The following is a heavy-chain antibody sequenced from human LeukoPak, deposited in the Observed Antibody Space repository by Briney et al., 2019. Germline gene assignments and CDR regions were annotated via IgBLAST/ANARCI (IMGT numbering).Heavy chain of an antibody. J-gene: IGHJ4*02. V-gene: IGHV3-33*08. CDR2: IWYDGSNK. Sequence: GGSLRLSCAASGFTFSSYGMHWVRQAPGKGLEWVAVIWYDGSNKYYADSVKGRFTISRDNSKNTLYLQMNSLRAEDTAVYYCARGLEDSSGWYYFDYWGQGTLVTVSS. CDR3: ARGLEDSSGWYYFDY. CDR1: GFTFSSYG. D-gene: IGHD6-19*01.